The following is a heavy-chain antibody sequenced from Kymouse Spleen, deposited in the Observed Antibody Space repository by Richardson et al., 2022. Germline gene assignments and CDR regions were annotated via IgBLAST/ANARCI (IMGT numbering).Heavy chain of an antibody. CDR1: GGSFSGYY. V-gene: IGHV4-34*01. CDR2: INHSGST. Sequence: QVQLQQWGAGLLKPSETLSLTCAVYGGSFSGYYWSWIRQPPGKGLEWIGEINHSGSTNYNPSLKSRVTISVDTSKNQFSLKLSSVTAADTAVYYCARGNILTGYSSYYFDYWGQGTLVTVSS. D-gene: IGHD3-9*01. J-gene: IGHJ4*02. CDR3: ARGNILTGYSSYYFDY.